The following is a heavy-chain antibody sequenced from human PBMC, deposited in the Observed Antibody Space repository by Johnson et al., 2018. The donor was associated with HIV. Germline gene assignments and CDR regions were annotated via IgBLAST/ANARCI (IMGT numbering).Heavy chain of an antibody. D-gene: IGHD3-22*01. V-gene: IGHV3-7*02. J-gene: IGHJ3*02. CDR3: ARPRVSSGRHGAFDI. CDR2: IKQDGSEK. Sequence: VQLVESGGGLVQPGGSLRLSCAASGFTFRSYWMSWVRQAPGKGLEWVANIKQDGSEKYYVDSVKGRFNISRDNAKNSLFLQMNSLRAEDTAVYYCARPRVSSGRHGAFDIWGQGTMVTVSS. CDR1: GFTFRSYW.